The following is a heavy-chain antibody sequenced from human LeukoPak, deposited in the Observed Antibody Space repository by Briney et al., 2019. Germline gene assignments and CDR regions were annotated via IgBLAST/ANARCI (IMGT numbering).Heavy chain of an antibody. J-gene: IGHJ3*02. V-gene: IGHV3-73*01. CDR1: GFSLSGSA. Sequence: GGSLRLSCAASGFSLSGSAVHWVRPASGKGLEWIGHIKTKPNNYATAYVASVKGRFTISRDDSRNTAFLQMNSLENEDTAVYYCARLRESGLRGYSFFRAFDIWGQGTTVTVSS. D-gene: IGHD5-18*01. CDR3: ARLRESGLRGYSFFRAFDI. CDR2: IKTKPNNYAT.